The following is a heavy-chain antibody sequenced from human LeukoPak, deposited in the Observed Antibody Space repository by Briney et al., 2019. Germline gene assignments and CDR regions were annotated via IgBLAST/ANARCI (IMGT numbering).Heavy chain of an antibody. CDR2: VSYSGST. CDR1: GGSISSNDYY. Sequence: SETLSLTCTVSGGSISSNDYYWGWIRQPPGKGLEYIGSVSYSGSTSYNPSLKSRVTISVDTSKNQFSLRLSSVTAADTAVYYCARNSGVRGLKYYYYGVDVWGQGTTVTVS. V-gene: IGHV4-39*07. CDR3: ARNSGVRGLKYYYYGVDV. J-gene: IGHJ6*02. D-gene: IGHD3-10*01.